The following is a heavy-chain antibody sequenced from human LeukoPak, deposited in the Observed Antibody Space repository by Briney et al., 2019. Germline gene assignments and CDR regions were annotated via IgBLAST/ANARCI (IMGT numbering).Heavy chain of an antibody. V-gene: IGHV3-23*01. D-gene: IGHD3-10*01. CDR2: ISVSGGST. CDR1: GFTFSSYA. CDR3: AKKVTGSYNNPLDY. J-gene: IGHJ4*02. Sequence: PGGSLRLSCAASGFTFSSYAMSWVRQAPGKGLEWVSAISVSGGSTYYADSVKGRFTISRDNSKNTLYLQMNSLTADDTAVYYCAKKVTGSYNNPLDYWGQGTLVTVSS.